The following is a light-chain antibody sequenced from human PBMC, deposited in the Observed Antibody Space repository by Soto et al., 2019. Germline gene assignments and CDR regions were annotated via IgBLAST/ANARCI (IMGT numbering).Light chain of an antibody. J-gene: IGLJ1*01. V-gene: IGLV2-14*01. Sequence: QSALAQPTSVSGSPGQSIAISCTGTSSDVGGYNYVSWHQQHPGKAPKVLISVVSNRPSGVSNRFSGSKSGNTASLTISGLQAEDEADYYCSSYTSSSLYVFGTGTKLTVL. CDR1: SSDVGGYNY. CDR3: SSYTSSSLYV. CDR2: VVS.